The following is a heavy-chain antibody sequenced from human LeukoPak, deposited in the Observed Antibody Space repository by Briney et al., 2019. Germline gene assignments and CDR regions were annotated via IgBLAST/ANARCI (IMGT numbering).Heavy chain of an antibody. CDR1: GFTFSDYY. CDR2: ISGSGSIK. CDR3: ARGGQYCSGGSCYTNWFDP. D-gene: IGHD2-15*01. V-gene: IGHV3-11*01. J-gene: IGHJ5*02. Sequence: GGSLRLSCAASGFTFSDYYMSWIRQAPGMGLEWVSYISGSGSIKYYADSVKGRFTISRDNAKNSLYLQMNSLRAEDTAVYYCARGGQYCSGGSCYTNWFDPWGQGTLVTVSS.